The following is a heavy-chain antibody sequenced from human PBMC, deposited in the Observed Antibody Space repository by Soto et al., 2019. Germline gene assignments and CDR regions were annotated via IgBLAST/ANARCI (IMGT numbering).Heavy chain of an antibody. D-gene: IGHD1-1*01. V-gene: IGHV1-69*01. CDR3: ARDGTIQMANFDY. CDR1: GGPFSSYG. J-gene: IGHJ4*02. CDR2: IIPLFGTT. Sequence: QVLLMQSGAEVKKPGSSVKVSCTSSGGPFSSYGISWVRQVPGQGLEWLGGIIPLFGTTSYARKFQDRLTISADESTTTAYMELSSLTSEDTAMYFCARDGTIQMANFDYWGQGTLVTGSS.